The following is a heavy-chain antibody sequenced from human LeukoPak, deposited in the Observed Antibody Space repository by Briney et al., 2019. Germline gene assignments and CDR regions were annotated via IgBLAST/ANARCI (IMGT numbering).Heavy chain of an antibody. J-gene: IGHJ2*01. CDR3: ARGLVEVVGRYFDL. V-gene: IGHV4-30-4*01. Sequence: SETLCLTCTVSGGSISSGDYYGSWIRQPPGKGLEWIGYIYYSGSTYYNPSLKSRVTISVDTSKNQFSLKLSSVTAADTAVYYCARGLVEVVGRYFDLWGRGTLVTASS. CDR2: IYYSGST. CDR1: GGSISSGDYY. D-gene: IGHD2-2*01.